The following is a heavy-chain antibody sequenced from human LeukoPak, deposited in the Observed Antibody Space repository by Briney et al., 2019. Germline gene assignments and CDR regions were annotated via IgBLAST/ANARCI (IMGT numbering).Heavy chain of an antibody. Sequence: ARSLILSCAASGFTFDNNAMNWFRQAPGKGLEGFSGIIWNSGSIGYADSVKGRFTISRDNDKNYLYLQMNSLRAEDTALYYCAKEIDYDGSGYYPVFDYWGQGTLVTVSS. CDR1: GFTFDNNA. CDR2: IIWNSGSI. CDR3: AKEIDYDGSGYYPVFDY. J-gene: IGHJ4*02. V-gene: IGHV3-9*01. D-gene: IGHD3-22*01.